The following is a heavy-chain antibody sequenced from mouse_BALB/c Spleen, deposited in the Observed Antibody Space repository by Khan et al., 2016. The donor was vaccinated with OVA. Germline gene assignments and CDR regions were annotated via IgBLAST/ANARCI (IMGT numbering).Heavy chain of an antibody. CDR2: IWGGGTT. V-gene: IGHV2-6-5*01. CDR1: GFSLTDYD. Sequence: VQLQESGPGLVAPSQSLSITCSVSGFSLTDYDVSWIRQPPGKGLEWLGVIWGGGTTYYNSVLETRLSLCKDNSKSRVFLKMNSLQTEDTARYYCAKGVWSYFYAVDYWGQGTSVTVSS. D-gene: IGHD2-10*02. J-gene: IGHJ4*01. CDR3: AKGVWSYFYAVDY.